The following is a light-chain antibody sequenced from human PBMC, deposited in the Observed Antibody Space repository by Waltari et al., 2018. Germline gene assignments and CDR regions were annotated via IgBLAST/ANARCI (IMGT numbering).Light chain of an antibody. CDR3: SSFTSSTTGI. J-gene: IGLJ2*01. CDR2: DAP. CDR1: SSDSGGYNY. V-gene: IGLV2-14*03. Sequence: SALTQPDSVSGSPGQSITIPCSGISSDSGGYNYVSWYQQHPGEAPKVIIYDAPNRPSGFSNRFSGSKSGSSASLIISGLQPEDEAVYYCSSFTSSTTGIFGGGTKLTVL.